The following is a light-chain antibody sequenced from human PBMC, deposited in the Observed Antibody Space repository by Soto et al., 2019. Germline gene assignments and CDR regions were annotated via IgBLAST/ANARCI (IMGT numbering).Light chain of an antibody. V-gene: IGLV2-14*01. Sequence: QSALTQPASVSGSPGQSITISCTGTSSDVGGYNYVSWYQQHPGKAPKLMIYEVSHRPSGVSNRFSGSKSANTASLTISGPQVEDEADYYCSSYASKNTRVFGGGTKLTVL. CDR2: EVS. CDR1: SSDVGGYNY. J-gene: IGLJ3*02. CDR3: SSYASKNTRV.